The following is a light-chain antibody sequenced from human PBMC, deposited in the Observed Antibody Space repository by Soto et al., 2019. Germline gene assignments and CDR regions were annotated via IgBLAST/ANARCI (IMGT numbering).Light chain of an antibody. Sequence: VVWVTQSPSLVSASTGDRVTISCRMSQAVGPYLAWYQQKPGKAPELLIYAASTLHTGVPSRFSGSGSGTDFTLTISYLQSEDFATYYCQQYDSLPLTFGGGTRVEIK. CDR3: QQYDSLPLT. CDR2: AAS. J-gene: IGKJ4*01. V-gene: IGKV1D-8*01. CDR1: QAVGPY.